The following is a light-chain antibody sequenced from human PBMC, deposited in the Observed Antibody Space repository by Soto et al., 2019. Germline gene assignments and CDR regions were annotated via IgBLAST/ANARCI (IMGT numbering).Light chain of an antibody. Sequence: EIVMTQSPATLSVSPGERATLSCRASQSVSSNLAWYQQKPGQAPRLLIYGASTRATGVPARFTGSGSGTEFTLTISSLQSEYFAVYYCQQYSNCLPLTFGGGTKLDIK. CDR3: QQYSNCLPLT. J-gene: IGKJ4*01. CDR1: QSVSSN. V-gene: IGKV3-15*01. CDR2: GAS.